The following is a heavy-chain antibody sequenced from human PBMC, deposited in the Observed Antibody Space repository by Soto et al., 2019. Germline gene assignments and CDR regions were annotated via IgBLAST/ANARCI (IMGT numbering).Heavy chain of an antibody. Sequence: GSLRLSCEASGFTFSSYWMSWVRQAPGKGLEWVANIKQDGSEKYYVDSVKGRFTISRDNAKNSLYLQMNSLRAEDTAVYYCARASQGRLRAFDIWGQGTMVTVSS. CDR3: ARASQGRLRAFDI. D-gene: IGHD5-18*01. J-gene: IGHJ3*02. V-gene: IGHV3-7*01. CDR2: IKQDGSEK. CDR1: GFTFSSYW.